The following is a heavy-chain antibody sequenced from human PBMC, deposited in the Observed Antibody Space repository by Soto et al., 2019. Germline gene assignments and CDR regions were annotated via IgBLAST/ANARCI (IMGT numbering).Heavy chain of an antibody. D-gene: IGHD3-22*01. J-gene: IGHJ4*02. CDR2: IYDSGST. V-gene: IGHV4-59*01. CDR1: GGSISGYY. Sequence: QVQLQESGPGLVKPSETLSLTCTVSGGSISGYYWSWIRQPPGKGLEWIGYIYDSGSTSYNPSLRSRLTISLDTSKNQFSLRLTSVTAADTAVYRCASEDRSGYQFFDLWGQGTLVTVSS. CDR3: ASEDRSGYQFFDL.